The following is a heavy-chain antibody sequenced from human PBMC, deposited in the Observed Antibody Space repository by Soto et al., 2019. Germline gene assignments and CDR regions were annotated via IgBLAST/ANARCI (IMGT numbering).Heavy chain of an antibody. Sequence: PSETLSLTCTVSGGSISSYYWSWVRQAPGKGLEWVSTIIGRDGSTSYADSVKGRFIISRDNSKNTLNLQMNSLRVEDTAVYYCAKGGLNHDVLFDPWGQGTLVTVSS. CDR1: GGSISSYY. CDR3: AKGGLNHDVLFDP. D-gene: IGHD3-10*02. J-gene: IGHJ5*02. CDR2: IIGRDGST. V-gene: IGHV3-23*01.